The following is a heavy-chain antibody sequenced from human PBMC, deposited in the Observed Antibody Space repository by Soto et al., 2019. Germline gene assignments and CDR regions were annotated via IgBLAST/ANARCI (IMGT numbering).Heavy chain of an antibody. Sequence: SETLSLTCAVYGGSFSGYYWSWIRQPPGKGLEWIGEINHSGSTNYNPSLKSRVTISVDTSKNQFSLKLSSVTAADTAVYYCARGFQGYCSGGSCYNPSNWFDPWGQGTLVTVSS. CDR1: GGSFSGYY. V-gene: IGHV4-34*01. D-gene: IGHD2-15*01. CDR3: ARGFQGYCSGGSCYNPSNWFDP. J-gene: IGHJ5*02. CDR2: INHSGST.